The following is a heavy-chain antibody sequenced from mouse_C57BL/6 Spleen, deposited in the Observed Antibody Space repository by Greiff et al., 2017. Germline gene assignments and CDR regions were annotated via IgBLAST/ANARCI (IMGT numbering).Heavy chain of an antibody. D-gene: IGHD1-1*01. Sequence: QVQLQQPGAELVMPGASVKLSCKASGYTFTSYWMHWVKQRPGQGLEWIGEIDPSDSYTNYNQKFKGKSTLTVDKSSSTAYMQLSSLTSEDSAVYYCARSNYYGSSYPWFAYWGQGTLVTVSA. V-gene: IGHV1-69*01. CDR3: ARSNYYGSSYPWFAY. CDR1: GYTFTSYW. J-gene: IGHJ3*01. CDR2: IDPSDSYT.